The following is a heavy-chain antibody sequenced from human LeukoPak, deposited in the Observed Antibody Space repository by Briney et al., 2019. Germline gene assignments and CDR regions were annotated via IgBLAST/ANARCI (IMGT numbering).Heavy chain of an antibody. D-gene: IGHD3-16*01. CDR2: ISGSGAGT. CDR3: ARGSDVFDN. Sequence: PGGSLRLSCAASGFTFSSYAMSWVRQAPGKGVEWVSTISGSGAGTYYADSAKGRFTVSRDNSKNTLYLHMNSLRAEDTAVYSCARGSDVFDNWGQGTLVPVSS. V-gene: IGHV3-23*01. CDR1: GFTFSSYA. J-gene: IGHJ4*02.